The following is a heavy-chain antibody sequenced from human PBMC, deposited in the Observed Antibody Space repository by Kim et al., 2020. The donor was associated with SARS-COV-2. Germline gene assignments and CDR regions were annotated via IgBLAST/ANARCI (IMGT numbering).Heavy chain of an antibody. J-gene: IGHJ6*02. CDR1: GGTFSSYA. CDR3: ARDQGELLPGSYYYYGMDV. Sequence: SVKVSCKASGGTFSSYAISWVRQAPGQGLEWMGGIIPIFGTANYAQKFQGRVTITADESTSTAYMELSSLRSEDTAVYYCARDQGELLPGSYYYYGMDVWGQGTTVTVSS. D-gene: IGHD1-26*01. V-gene: IGHV1-69*13. CDR2: IIPIFGTA.